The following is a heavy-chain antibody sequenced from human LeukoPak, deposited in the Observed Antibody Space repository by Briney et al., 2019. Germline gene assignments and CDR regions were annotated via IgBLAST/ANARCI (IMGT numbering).Heavy chain of an antibody. V-gene: IGHV1-8*01. CDR2: MNPNSGNT. Sequence: ASVKVSCKASGYTFTSYDINWVRQAPGQGLEWMGWMNPNSGNTGYAQKFQGRVTMTRNTSISTAYMELSSLRSEDAAVYYCAIRLGWGNGSSTPTGFDYWGQGTLVTVSS. D-gene: IGHD6-13*01. CDR1: GYTFTSYD. CDR3: AIRLGWGNGSSTPTGFDY. J-gene: IGHJ4*02.